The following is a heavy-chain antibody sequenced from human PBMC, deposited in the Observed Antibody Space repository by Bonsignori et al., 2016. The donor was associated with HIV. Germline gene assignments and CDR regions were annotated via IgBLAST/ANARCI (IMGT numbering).Heavy chain of an antibody. J-gene: IGHJ6*01. CDR2: FLPIFATS. CDR3: ARGLSYDITXYY. D-gene: IGHD3-9*01. V-gene: IGHV1-69*13. Sequence: QVQLVQSGAEVRKPGSSVRVSCKASGGTFNNYAISWVRQAPGQGLEWVGGFLPIFATSNYSQKFQDRLTLSADKATNTAYMELSGLTSEDTALYYCARGLSYDITXYY. CDR1: GGTFNNYA.